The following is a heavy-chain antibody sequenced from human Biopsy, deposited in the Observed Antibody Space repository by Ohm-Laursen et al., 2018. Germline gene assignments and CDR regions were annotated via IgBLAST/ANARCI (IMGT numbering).Heavy chain of an antibody. CDR2: IYWDDDK. CDR1: GFSLSTSGVG. Sequence: TQTLTLTCTFSGFSLSTSGVGVGWIRQPPGKALEWLALIYWDDDKFYSESLKTRLTISKGTSENHVVLTLSDVAPVDTATYYCARIPILVVPAAIVYRHRRHLQGLDVWGQGTTVIVSS. CDR3: ARIPILVVPAAIVYRHRRHLQGLDV. D-gene: IGHD2-2*02. V-gene: IGHV2-5*02. J-gene: IGHJ6*02.